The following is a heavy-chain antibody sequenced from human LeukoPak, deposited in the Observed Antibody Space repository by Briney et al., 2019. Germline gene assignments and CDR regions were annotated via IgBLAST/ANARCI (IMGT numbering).Heavy chain of an antibody. Sequence: PGGSLRLSCAASGFTFSSYAMSWVRQAPGKGLEWVSAISGSGGSTYYADSVKGRFTISRDNSKNTLYLQMNSLRAEDTAVYYCAKYHAEVWSGYRIDYWGQGTLVTVSS. CDR3: AKYHAEVWSGYRIDY. D-gene: IGHD3-3*01. CDR1: GFTFSSYA. V-gene: IGHV3-23*01. CDR2: ISGSGGST. J-gene: IGHJ4*02.